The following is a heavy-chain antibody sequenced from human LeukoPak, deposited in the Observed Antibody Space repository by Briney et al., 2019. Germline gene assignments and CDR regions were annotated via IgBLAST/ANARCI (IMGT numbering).Heavy chain of an antibody. Sequence: ASVKVSCKASGYTFTSYYMHWVRQAPGQGLEWMGIINPSGGSTSYAQKFQGRVTMTGDTSTSTVYMELSRLRSEDTAVYYCARGRLAMRDAFDIWGQGTMVTVSS. CDR1: GYTFTSYY. D-gene: IGHD2-2*01. V-gene: IGHV1-46*01. CDR2: INPSGGST. CDR3: ARGRLAMRDAFDI. J-gene: IGHJ3*02.